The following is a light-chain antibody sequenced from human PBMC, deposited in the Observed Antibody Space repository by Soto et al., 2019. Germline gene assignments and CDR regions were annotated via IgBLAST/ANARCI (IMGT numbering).Light chain of an antibody. J-gene: IGLJ3*02. CDR2: EVS. CDR1: SSDVGDYNY. V-gene: IGLV2-14*01. CDR3: SSYTSSNTWV. Sequence: QSVLTLPASVSGSPGQSITISCTGTSSDVGDYNYVSWYQQHPGKAPKLMIYEVSNRPSGVSNRFSGSKSGNTASLTISGLQAEDEADYYCSSYTSSNTWVFGGGTKLTVL.